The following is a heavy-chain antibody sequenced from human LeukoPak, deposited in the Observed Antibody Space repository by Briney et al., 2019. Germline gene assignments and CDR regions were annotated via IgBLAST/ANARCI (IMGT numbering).Heavy chain of an antibody. CDR1: GFTFSSYW. CDR2: IKQDGSEK. V-gene: IGHV3-7*01. Sequence: PGGSLRLSCAASGFTFSSYWMSWVRQAPGKGLEWVANIKQDGSEKYYVDSVKGRFTISRDNAKNSLYLKMNSLRAEDTAVYYCATRRFGKNNWFDPWGQGTLVTVSS. D-gene: IGHD3-10*01. CDR3: ATRRFGKNNWFDP. J-gene: IGHJ5*02.